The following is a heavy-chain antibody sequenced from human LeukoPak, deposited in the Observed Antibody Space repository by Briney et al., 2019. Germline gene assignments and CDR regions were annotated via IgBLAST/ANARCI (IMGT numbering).Heavy chain of an antibody. Sequence: GGSLRLSCAASGFTFSDYYMSWIRQAQGKGLEWVSYISSSSSYTNYADSEKGRFTISRDNAKNSLYLQMNSLRAEDTAVYYCASGGTAAPFDYWGQGTLVTVSS. CDR1: GFTFSDYY. CDR2: ISSSSSYT. CDR3: ASGGTAAPFDY. J-gene: IGHJ4*02. D-gene: IGHD3-16*01. V-gene: IGHV3-11*06.